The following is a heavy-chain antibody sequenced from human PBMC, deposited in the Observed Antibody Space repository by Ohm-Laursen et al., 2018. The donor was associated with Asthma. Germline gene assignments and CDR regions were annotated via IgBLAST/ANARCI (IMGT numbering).Heavy chain of an antibody. D-gene: IGHD3-10*01. CDR2: ISSSSSYI. J-gene: IGHJ5*02. Sequence: GSLRLSCAASGFTFSSYSMNWVRQAPGKGLEWVSSISSSSSYIYYADSVKGRFTISRDNAKNSLYLQMNSLRAEDTAVYYCARDPGRYGSREENWFDPWGQGTLVTVSS. CDR3: ARDPGRYGSREENWFDP. CDR1: GFTFSSYS. V-gene: IGHV3-21*01.